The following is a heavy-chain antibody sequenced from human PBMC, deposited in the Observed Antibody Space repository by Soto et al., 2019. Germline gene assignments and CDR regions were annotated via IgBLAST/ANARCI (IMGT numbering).Heavy chain of an antibody. CDR1: GYIFTAYS. CDR2: VNPSGGST. D-gene: IGHD2-15*01. Sequence: QVQLEQSGAEVKKPGASVKVSCKASGYIFTAYSMHWVRRAPGQGLQWMGVVNPSGGSTNYAQKFQSRITLTRDTSRNTFYVDLSSLTSEDTAVYYCAREENCSDGICYSEYFQRWGQGTLVTVSS. V-gene: IGHV1-46*01. CDR3: AREENCSDGICYSEYFQR. J-gene: IGHJ1*01.